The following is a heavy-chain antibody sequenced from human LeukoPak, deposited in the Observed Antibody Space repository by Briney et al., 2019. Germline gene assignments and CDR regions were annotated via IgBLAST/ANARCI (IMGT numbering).Heavy chain of an antibody. Sequence: GGALRLSCAASGLTVSSNYLGGVGQAPGRGREWVSYISSSGSTIYYADSVKGRFTISRDNAKNSLYLQMNSLRAEDTAVYYCARDQYYYDSSDRDAFDIWGQGTMVTVSS. D-gene: IGHD3-22*01. V-gene: IGHV3-11*01. J-gene: IGHJ3*02. CDR1: GLTVSSNY. CDR2: ISSSGSTI. CDR3: ARDQYYYDSSDRDAFDI.